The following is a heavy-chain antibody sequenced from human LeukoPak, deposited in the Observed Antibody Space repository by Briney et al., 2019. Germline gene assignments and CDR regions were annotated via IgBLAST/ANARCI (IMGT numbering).Heavy chain of an antibody. Sequence: SVKVSCKASGGTFSSYAISWVRQAPGQGLEWMGGIIPIFGTANYAQKFQGRVTITTDESTSTAYMELSSLRSEDTAVYYCASGYCSSTSCYDYMDVWGKGTTVTVSS. CDR2: IIPIFGTA. CDR3: ASGYCSSTSCYDYMDV. J-gene: IGHJ6*03. V-gene: IGHV1-69*05. CDR1: GGTFSSYA. D-gene: IGHD2-2*01.